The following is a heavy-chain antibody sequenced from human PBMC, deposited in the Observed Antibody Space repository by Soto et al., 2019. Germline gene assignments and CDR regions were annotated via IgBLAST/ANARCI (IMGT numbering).Heavy chain of an antibody. Sequence: SVKVSCKASTLTFTSSAVQWVRQARGQRLEWIGWIVVGSGNTKYAQNFQERVTITRDMSSGTAYLELSSLRSEDTAVYYCATHREGATYYFDYWGQGTLVTVSS. CDR1: TLTFTSSA. D-gene: IGHD1-26*01. CDR3: ATHREGATYYFDY. V-gene: IGHV1-58*01. CDR2: IVVGSGNT. J-gene: IGHJ4*02.